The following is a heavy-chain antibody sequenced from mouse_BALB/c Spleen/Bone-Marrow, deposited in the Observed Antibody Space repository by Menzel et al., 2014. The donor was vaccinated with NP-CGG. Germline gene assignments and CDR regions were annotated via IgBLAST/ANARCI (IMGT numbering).Heavy chain of an antibody. Sequence: VKLLESGAELMKPGASVKISCKATGYTFSSYWIEWVKQRPGHGLEWIGEILPGSGSTNYNEKFKGKATFTADTSSNTAYMNSSKVKSEASAVDYRAGGGGRGGYWYFDVWGAGTTVTVSS. V-gene: IGHV1-9*01. J-gene: IGHJ1*01. CDR1: GYTFSSYW. CDR2: ILPGSGST. CDR3: AGGGGRGGYWYFDV.